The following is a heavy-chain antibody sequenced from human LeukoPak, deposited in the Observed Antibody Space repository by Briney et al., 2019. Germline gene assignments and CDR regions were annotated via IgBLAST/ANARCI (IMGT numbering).Heavy chain of an antibody. D-gene: IGHD3-22*01. CDR1: GFTFSDYN. J-gene: IGHJ3*02. CDR2: ISGSGGST. CDR3: AKASGSGYPGDAFDI. Sequence: GGSLRLSCAASGFTFSDYNMRWIRQAPGKGLEWVSAISGSGGSTYYADSVKGRFTISRDNSKNTLYLQMNSLRAEDTAVYYCAKASGSGYPGDAFDIWGQGTMVTVSS. V-gene: IGHV3-23*01.